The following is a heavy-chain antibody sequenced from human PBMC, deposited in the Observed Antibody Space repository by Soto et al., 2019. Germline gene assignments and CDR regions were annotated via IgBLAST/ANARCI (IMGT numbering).Heavy chain of an antibody. CDR3: ARVAFDGPPIYYFDY. D-gene: IGHD3-9*01. CDR2: IYYSGST. CDR1: GGSISSYY. J-gene: IGHJ4*02. Sequence: SETLSLTCTVSGGSISSYYWSWIRQPPGKGLEWIGYIYYSGSTNYNPSLKSRVTISVDTSKNQFSLKLSSVTAVDTAVYYCARVAFDGPPIYYFDYWGQGTLVTVSS. V-gene: IGHV4-59*01.